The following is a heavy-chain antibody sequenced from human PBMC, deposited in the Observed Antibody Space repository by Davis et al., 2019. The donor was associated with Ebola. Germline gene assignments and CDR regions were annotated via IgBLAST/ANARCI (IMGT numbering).Heavy chain of an antibody. V-gene: IGHV4-59*01. CDR3: ARLRGSCHRAFYYYGMDV. CDR2: IYYSGST. J-gene: IGHJ6*02. D-gene: IGHD2-15*01. CDR1: GGSISSYY. Sequence: MPSETLSLTCTVSGGSISSYYWSWIRQPPEKGLEWVGYIYYSGSTNYNPSLKSRVTISVDTSKNQFSLKLSSVTAADTAVYYCARLRGSCHRAFYYYGMDVWGQGTTVTVSS.